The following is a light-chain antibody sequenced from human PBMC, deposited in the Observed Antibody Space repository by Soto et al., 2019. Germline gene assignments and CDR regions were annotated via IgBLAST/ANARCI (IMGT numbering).Light chain of an antibody. J-gene: IGKJ1*01. CDR3: QQFNNFSWT. Sequence: DIQMTQSPSTLSASVGDRVTITCRASQSISIWLAWYQQKPGKAPKLLIYKASTLKSGVPSRFSGSGSGTEFTLTINSLQPDDFATYYCQQFNNFSWTFGQGTKVEIK. CDR1: QSISIW. CDR2: KAS. V-gene: IGKV1-5*03.